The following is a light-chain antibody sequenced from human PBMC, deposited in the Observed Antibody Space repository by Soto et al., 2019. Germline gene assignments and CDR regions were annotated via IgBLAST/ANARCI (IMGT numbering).Light chain of an antibody. V-gene: IGLV2-8*01. Sequence: QSALTQPPSASGSPGQSVAISCTGTSSDVGGYNYVSWYQQHPGKAPKLMIYEVNKRPSGVPDRFSGSKSGNTASLTVSGLQAEDEAVYYCSSYAGSSNVFGTGTKATVL. CDR1: SSDVGGYNY. J-gene: IGLJ1*01. CDR3: SSYAGSSNV. CDR2: EVN.